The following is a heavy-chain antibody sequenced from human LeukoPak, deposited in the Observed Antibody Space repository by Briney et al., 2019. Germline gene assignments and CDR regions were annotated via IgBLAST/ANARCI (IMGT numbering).Heavy chain of an antibody. J-gene: IGHJ4*02. D-gene: IGHD6-13*01. Sequence: PGGSLRLSCAASGFIFNTYVMHWVRQAPGKGLEWLAFIRYDGSNKNYADSVKGRFTISRDNSRNTLYLQMNSLRAEDTAVYYCARDRTAAAGTFDYWGQGTLVTVSS. CDR1: GFIFNTYV. V-gene: IGHV3-30*02. CDR2: IRYDGSNK. CDR3: ARDRTAAAGTFDY.